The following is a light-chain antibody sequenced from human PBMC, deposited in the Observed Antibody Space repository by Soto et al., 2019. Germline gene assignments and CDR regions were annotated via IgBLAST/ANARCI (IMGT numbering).Light chain of an antibody. Sequence: ETVLTQSPATLSLSPGERATLSCRASHDIDIYLAWYQQRPGQAPRLLIYDASNRATGVPARFSGGGSGTDFAPTISSLEPEDFAIYYCQQRKYWPPLTFGGGTRVEIK. CDR2: DAS. CDR3: QQRKYWPPLT. V-gene: IGKV3-11*01. CDR1: HDIDIY. J-gene: IGKJ4*01.